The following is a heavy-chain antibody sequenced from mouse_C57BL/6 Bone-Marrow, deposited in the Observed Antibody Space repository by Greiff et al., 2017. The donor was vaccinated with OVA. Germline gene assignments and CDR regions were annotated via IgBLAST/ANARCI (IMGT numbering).Heavy chain of an antibody. J-gene: IGHJ1*03. CDR2: ISYDGSN. CDR1: GYSITSGYY. V-gene: IGHV3-6*01. D-gene: IGHD2-12*01. Sequence: EVQRVESGPGLVKPSQSLSLTCSVTGYSITSGYYWNWIRQFPGNKLEWMGYISYDGSNNYNPSLKNRISITRDTSKNQFFLKLNSVTAEDTATYDCAREAYYSPWYFDVWGTGTTVTVSS. CDR3: AREAYYSPWYFDV.